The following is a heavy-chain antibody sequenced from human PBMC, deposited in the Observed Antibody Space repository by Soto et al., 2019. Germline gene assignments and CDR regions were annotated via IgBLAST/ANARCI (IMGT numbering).Heavy chain of an antibody. CDR3: ARGSTTPFLGNWVDP. Sequence: SVKVSCKASGGTFSSDAISWVRQAPGQWRGWMGGIIPIFGTANYAQQFQGRVTITADESASQAYMELSSLRSEDTAVDYCARGSTTPFLGNWVDPWGQGTLVTVSS. V-gene: IGHV1-69*01. D-gene: IGHD1-1*01. CDR1: GGTFSSDA. CDR2: IIPIFGTA. J-gene: IGHJ5*02.